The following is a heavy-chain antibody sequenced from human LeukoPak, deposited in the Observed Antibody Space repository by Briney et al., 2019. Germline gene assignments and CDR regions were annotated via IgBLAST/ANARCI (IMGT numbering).Heavy chain of an antibody. CDR3: ARQEVYPHDWFDP. CDR2: IYPGDSDT. V-gene: IGHV5-51*01. Sequence: GESLKISCKGSGSSFTSYWIGWVRRMPGKGLEWMGIIYPGDSDTRYSPSFQGQVTISADKSISTAYLQWSSLKTSDTAMYYCARQEVYPHDWFDPWGQGTLVTVSS. J-gene: IGHJ5*02. CDR1: GSSFTSYW. D-gene: IGHD1-14*01.